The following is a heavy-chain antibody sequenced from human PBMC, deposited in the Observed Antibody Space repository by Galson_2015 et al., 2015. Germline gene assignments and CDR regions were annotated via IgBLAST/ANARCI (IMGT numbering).Heavy chain of an antibody. CDR3: ARAALIKGHWFDP. V-gene: IGHV3-48*02. J-gene: IGHJ5*02. D-gene: IGHD3-16*01. Sequence: SLRLSCAASGFTFSSYSMNWVRQAPGKGLEWVSYIRSSSSTIYYADSVKGRFTISRDNAKNSLYLQMNSLRDEDTAVYYCARAALIKGHWFDPWGQGTLLTVSS. CDR1: GFTFSSYS. CDR2: IRSSSSTI.